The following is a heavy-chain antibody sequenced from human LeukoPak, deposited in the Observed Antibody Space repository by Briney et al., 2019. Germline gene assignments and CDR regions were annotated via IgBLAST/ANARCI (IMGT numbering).Heavy chain of an antibody. Sequence: RSSETLSLTCSVSGGSMTNLYWTWIRQPPGKGLEWIGDIYDSGGTRYNTSLESRVTISVDTSKNQFSLKLSSVTAADTAVYYCAKGGSTNFYYGDVWGQGTTVTVSS. V-gene: IGHV4-59*01. J-gene: IGHJ6*02. D-gene: IGHD2/OR15-2a*01. CDR2: IYDSGGT. CDR3: AKGGSTNFYYGDV. CDR1: GGSMTNLY.